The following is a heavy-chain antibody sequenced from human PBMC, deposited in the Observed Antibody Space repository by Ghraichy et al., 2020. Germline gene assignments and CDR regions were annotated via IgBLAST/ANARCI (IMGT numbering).Heavy chain of an antibody. V-gene: IGHV3-7*04. Sequence: GGSLRLSCAASGFTFSSYWMSWVRQAPGKGLEWVANIKQDGSEKYYVDSVKGRFTISRDNAKNSLYLQMNSLRAEDTAVYYCARSSRFPYYDILTGYYNVASFDYWGQGTLVTVSS. CDR3: ARSSRFPYYDILTGYYNVASFDY. D-gene: IGHD3-9*01. CDR1: GFTFSSYW. CDR2: IKQDGSEK. J-gene: IGHJ4*02.